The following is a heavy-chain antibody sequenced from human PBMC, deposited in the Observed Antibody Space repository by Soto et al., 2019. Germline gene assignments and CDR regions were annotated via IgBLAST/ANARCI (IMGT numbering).Heavy chain of an antibody. Sequence: HGESLKISCNGSGYSFTIYCISLVLQMPGKGLEWMGRIDPSDSYTNYSPSFQGHVTISADKSISTAYLQWSSLKASDTAMYYCARLATAAAAGTPLDYWGQGTLVTVSS. J-gene: IGHJ4*02. V-gene: IGHV5-10-1*01. CDR3: ARLATAAAAGTPLDY. D-gene: IGHD6-13*01. CDR2: IDPSDSYT. CDR1: GYSFTIYC.